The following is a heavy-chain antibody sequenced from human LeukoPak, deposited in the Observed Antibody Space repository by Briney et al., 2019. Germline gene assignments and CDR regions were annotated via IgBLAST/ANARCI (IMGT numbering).Heavy chain of an antibody. J-gene: IGHJ4*02. CDR2: IYYSGST. CDR1: GGSTSSSSYY. CDR3: ARRGTAMVLAYFYFDY. V-gene: IGHV4-39*01. Sequence: PSETLSLTCTVSGGSTSSSSYYWGWVRQTPGKGLEWVGSIYYSGSTYYNSSLKSRVTISVDTSKNQFSLKLSSVTATDTAVYYCARRGTAMVLAYFYFDYWGQGTLVTVSS. D-gene: IGHD5-18*01.